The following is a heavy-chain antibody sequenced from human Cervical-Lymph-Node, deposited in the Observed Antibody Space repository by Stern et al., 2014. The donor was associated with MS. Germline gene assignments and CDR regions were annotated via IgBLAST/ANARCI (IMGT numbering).Heavy chain of an antibody. V-gene: IGHV3-9*01. J-gene: IGHJ6*02. D-gene: IGHD1-26*01. Sequence: EVQLEESGGGLVQPGRSLRLSCAASGFSFDDYAMHWVRQSPGKGLEWVSGISWNSGNIGYADSVKGRFTISRDNAKNSLYLQMNSLRAEDTALYFCAKDRDSGSYNYYYGMDVWGQGTPVTVSS. CDR3: AKDRDSGSYNYYYGMDV. CDR2: ISWNSGNI. CDR1: GFSFDDYA.